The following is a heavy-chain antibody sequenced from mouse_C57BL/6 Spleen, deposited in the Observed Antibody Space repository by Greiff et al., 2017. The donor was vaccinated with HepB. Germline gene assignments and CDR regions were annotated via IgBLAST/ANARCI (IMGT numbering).Heavy chain of an antibody. CDR3: ARQDDYGSSYVGWYFDV. J-gene: IGHJ1*03. CDR2: ISSGGSYT. V-gene: IGHV5-6*01. CDR1: GFTFSSYG. D-gene: IGHD1-1*01. Sequence: EVQLVESGGDLVKPGGSLKLSCAASGFTFSSYGMSWVRQTPDKRLEWVATISSGGSYTYYPDSVKGRFTISRDNAKNTLYLQMSSLKSEDTAMYYCARQDDYGSSYVGWYFDVWGTGTTVTVSS.